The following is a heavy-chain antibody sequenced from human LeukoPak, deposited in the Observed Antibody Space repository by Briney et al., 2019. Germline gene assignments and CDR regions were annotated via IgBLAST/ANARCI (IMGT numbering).Heavy chain of an antibody. D-gene: IGHD2-15*01. CDR3: ARGWGGPSCSGGNCYSGFDF. V-gene: IGHV3-21*01. CDR2: VSSSSSYI. CDR1: GFTFSTYT. J-gene: IGHJ4*02. Sequence: GGSLRLSCAVAGFTFSTYTLNWVRQAPGRGLEWVSSVSSSSSYIYYADSVKGRFTISRDNAKNSLPLQMNSLRAEDTAVYYCARGWGGPSCSGGNCYSGFDFWGQGTQVTVSS.